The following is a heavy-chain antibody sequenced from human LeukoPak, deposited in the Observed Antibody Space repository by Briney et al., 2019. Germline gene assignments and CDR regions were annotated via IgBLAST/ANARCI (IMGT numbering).Heavy chain of an antibody. Sequence: GRSLRLSCAASGFTFSSYAIHWVRQAPGKGLEWVAVISYDGSNKYYADSVKGRFTISRDNSKNTLYLQTNSLGAEDTAVYYCARVVAVDDYGDGEYYYYGMDVWGQGTTVTVSS. D-gene: IGHD4-17*01. J-gene: IGHJ6*02. CDR2: ISYDGSNK. V-gene: IGHV3-30-3*01. CDR3: ARVVAVDDYGDGEYYYYGMDV. CDR1: GFTFSSYA.